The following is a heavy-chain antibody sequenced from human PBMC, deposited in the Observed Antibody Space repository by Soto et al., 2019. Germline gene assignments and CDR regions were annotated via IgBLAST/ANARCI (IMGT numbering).Heavy chain of an antibody. J-gene: IGHJ4*01. CDR2: IHRDDDK. V-gene: IGHV2-5*02. CDR1: GFSLRTSGVG. D-gene: IGHD1-7*01. CDR3: AQRLTLTPEWNYGRFDY. Sequence: AHKLVNHTQTLTLICTFSGFSLRTSGVGVGWIRQPRGNALESLALIHRDDDKRDYPSLKSPLSTTPDTSNNQVVLTITRMDPVDPGTYFCAQRLTLTPEWNYGRFDYWGHGLLVTVSS.